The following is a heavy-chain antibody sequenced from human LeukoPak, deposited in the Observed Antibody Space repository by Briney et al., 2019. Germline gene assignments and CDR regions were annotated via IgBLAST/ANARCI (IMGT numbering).Heavy chain of an antibody. D-gene: IGHD6-19*01. Sequence: SETLSLTCAVYGGSFSGYYWSWIRQPPGKGLEWIGEINHSGSTNYNPSLKSRVTISVDTSKNQFSLKLSSVTAADTAVYCCASNRLASAPYYYYYMDVWGKGTTVTVSS. CDR3: ASNRLASAPYYYYYMDV. CDR1: GGSFSGYY. J-gene: IGHJ6*03. V-gene: IGHV4-34*01. CDR2: INHSGST.